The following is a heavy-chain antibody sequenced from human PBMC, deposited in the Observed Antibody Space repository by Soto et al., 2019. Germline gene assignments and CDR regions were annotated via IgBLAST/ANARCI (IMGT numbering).Heavy chain of an antibody. D-gene: IGHD5-18*01. J-gene: IGHJ4*02. CDR3: AKALRVADEGGYRNDYEVATYYFDY. CDR2: ISGSGGST. Sequence: GGSLRLSCAASGFTFSSYAMSWVRQAPGKGLEWVSAISGSGGSTYYADSVKGRFTISRDNSKNTLYLQMNSLRAEDTAVYYCAKALRVADEGGYRNDYEVATYYFDYWGQGTLVTVS. V-gene: IGHV3-23*01. CDR1: GFTFSSYA.